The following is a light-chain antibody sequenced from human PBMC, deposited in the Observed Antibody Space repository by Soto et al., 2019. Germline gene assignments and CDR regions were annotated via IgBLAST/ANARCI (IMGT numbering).Light chain of an antibody. Sequence: ETVMTQSPASLSVSPGERATLSCRASHSVSNNLAWYQLKPGQAPRLLIYHASTRAPGIPARFSGSGSGTELTLTISSVQSEDSAVYYCQHYNSWPVTFGGGTKVEIK. J-gene: IGKJ4*01. V-gene: IGKV3-15*01. CDR2: HAS. CDR3: QHYNSWPVT. CDR1: HSVSNN.